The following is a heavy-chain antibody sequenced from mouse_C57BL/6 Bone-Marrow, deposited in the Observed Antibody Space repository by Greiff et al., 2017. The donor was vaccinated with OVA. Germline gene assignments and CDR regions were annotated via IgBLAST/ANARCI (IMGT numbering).Heavy chain of an antibody. CDR2: INPSSGYT. CDR3: AYGSRAY. V-gene: IGHV1-4*01. Sequence: VKLMESGAELARPGASVKMSCKASGYTFTSYTMHWVKQRPGQGLEWIGYINPSSGYTKYNQKFKDKATLTADKSSSTAYMQLSSLTSEDSAVYYCAYGSRAYWGQGTLVTVSA. CDR1: GYTFTSYT. D-gene: IGHD1-1*01. J-gene: IGHJ3*01.